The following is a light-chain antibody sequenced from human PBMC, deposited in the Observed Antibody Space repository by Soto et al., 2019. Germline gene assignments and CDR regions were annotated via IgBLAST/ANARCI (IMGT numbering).Light chain of an antibody. V-gene: IGKV1-5*03. CDR3: QHYNTYSYT. CDR2: EAS. J-gene: IGKJ2*01. Sequence: DIQMTQSPSTLSASVGDKITITCRASQTISSWLAWYQQKPGKAPKLLIFEASSLERGVPSRFSGSGSGTEFTLTISSLQPDDFATYYCQHYNTYSYTFGQGTKLELK. CDR1: QTISSW.